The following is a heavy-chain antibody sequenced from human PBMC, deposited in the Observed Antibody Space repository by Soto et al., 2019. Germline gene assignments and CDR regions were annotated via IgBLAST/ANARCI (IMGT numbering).Heavy chain of an antibody. CDR3: VRGPN. CDR2: IKKDGSEK. J-gene: IGHJ4*02. V-gene: IGHV3-7*05. Sequence: HPGGSLRLSCAASGFTFSSDWMAWFRQAPGKGLEWVANIKKDGSEKYYVDSVKGRFTISRDNAKSPLYLQMNSLRDEDTAVYYCVRGPNWGQGTQVTVSS. CDR1: GFTFSSDW.